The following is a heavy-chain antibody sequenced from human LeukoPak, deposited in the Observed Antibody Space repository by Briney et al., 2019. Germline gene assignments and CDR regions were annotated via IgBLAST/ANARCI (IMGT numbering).Heavy chain of an antibody. CDR1: GGSISSSNW. V-gene: IGHV4-4*02. Sequence: SETLSLTCAVSGGSISSSNWWSWVRQPPGKGLEWIGEIYHSGSTNYNPPLKSRVTISVDKSKNQFSLKLSSVTAADTAVYYCARDLYGSGMSAHWGQGTLVTVSS. CDR2: IYHSGST. D-gene: IGHD3-10*01. CDR3: ARDLYGSGMSAH. J-gene: IGHJ4*02.